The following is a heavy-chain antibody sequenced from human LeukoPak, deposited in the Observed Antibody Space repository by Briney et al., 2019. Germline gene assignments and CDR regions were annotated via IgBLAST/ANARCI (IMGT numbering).Heavy chain of an antibody. V-gene: IGHV5-51*01. D-gene: IGHD2-15*01. CDR1: GYSFTSYW. CDR2: IYPGDSDT. Sequence: GESLKISCKGSGYSFTSYWIGWVRQMPGKGLEWMGSIYPGDSDTRYSPSFQGQVTISADKSISTAYLQWSSLKASDTAMYYCARRGYCSGGSCYSNWFDPWGQGTLVTVSS. J-gene: IGHJ5*02. CDR3: ARRGYCSGGSCYSNWFDP.